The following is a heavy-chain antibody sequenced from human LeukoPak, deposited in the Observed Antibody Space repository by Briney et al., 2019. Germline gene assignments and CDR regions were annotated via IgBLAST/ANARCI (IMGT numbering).Heavy chain of an antibody. CDR3: ARLPYYDFWSGYYTGFDY. J-gene: IGHJ4*02. V-gene: IGHV4-34*01. CDR1: GGSFSGYY. Sequence: SETLSLTCAVYGGSFSGYYWSWIRQPPGKGLEWIGEINHSGSTNYNPSLKSRVTISVDTSKNQFSLKLSSVTAADTAVYYCARLPYYDFWSGYYTGFDYWGQGTLVTVSS. CDR2: INHSGST. D-gene: IGHD3-3*01.